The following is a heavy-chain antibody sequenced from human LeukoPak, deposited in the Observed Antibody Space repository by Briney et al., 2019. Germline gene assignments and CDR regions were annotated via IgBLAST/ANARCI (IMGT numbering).Heavy chain of an antibody. CDR2: ISADNGNT. J-gene: IGHJ4*02. CDR1: GYTFTSYA. D-gene: IGHD6-13*01. Sequence: ASVKVSCKASGYTFTSYAISWVRQAPGQGLEWMGWISADNGNTDYAQRFQGRVTMTRDTSTSTVYMELSSLRSEDTAVYYCARGGIAAAGPLDYWGQGTLVTVSS. CDR3: ARGGIAAAGPLDY. V-gene: IGHV1-18*01.